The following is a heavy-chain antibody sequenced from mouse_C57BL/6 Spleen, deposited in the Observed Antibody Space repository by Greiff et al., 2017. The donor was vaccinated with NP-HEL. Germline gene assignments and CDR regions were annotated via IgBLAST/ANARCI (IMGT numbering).Heavy chain of an antibody. CDR3: VRHELTGTFDY. CDR1: GFSFNTYA. J-gene: IGHJ2*01. CDR2: IRSKSNNYAT. Sequence: EVQLVESGGGLVQPKGSLKLSCAASGFSFNTYAMNWVRQAPGKGLEWVARIRSKSNNYATYYADSVKDRFTISRDDSESMLYLQMNNLKTEDTAMYYCVRHELTGTFDYWGQGTTLTVSS. D-gene: IGHD4-1*01. V-gene: IGHV10-1*01.